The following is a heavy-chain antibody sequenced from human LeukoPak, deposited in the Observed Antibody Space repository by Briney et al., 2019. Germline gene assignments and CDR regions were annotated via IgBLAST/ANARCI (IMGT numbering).Heavy chain of an antibody. V-gene: IGHV1-69*01. CDR2: IIPIFGTA. J-gene: IGHJ5*02. CDR3: ARDQVDTAMVNWFDP. D-gene: IGHD5-18*01. CDR1: GGTFSSYA. Sequence: SVKVSCKASGGTFSSYAISWVRQAPGQGLEWMGGIIPIFGTANYAQKFQGRVTITPDESTSTAYMELSSLRSEDTAVYYCARDQVDTAMVNWFDPWGQGTLVTVSS.